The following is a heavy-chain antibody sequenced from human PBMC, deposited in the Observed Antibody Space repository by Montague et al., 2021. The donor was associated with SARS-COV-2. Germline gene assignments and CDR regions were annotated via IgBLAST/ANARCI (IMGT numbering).Heavy chain of an antibody. CDR3: AHQYYDYVWGSYGPDYFDY. D-gene: IGHD3-16*01. CDR2: IFWDDEK. CDR1: GFSLSTGGVG. V-gene: IGHV2-5*02. J-gene: IGHJ4*02. Sequence: VKPTQTLTLTCSFSGFSLSTGGVGVDWIRQSPGKGLEWLGVIFWDDEKRYNPTLKTRLTISKGTSQNQVVITLTDMGPADTATYFCAHQYYDYVWGSYGPDYFDYWGQGTLVTVSS.